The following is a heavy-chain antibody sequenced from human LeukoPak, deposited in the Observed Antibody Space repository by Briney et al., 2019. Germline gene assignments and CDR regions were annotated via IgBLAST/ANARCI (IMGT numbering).Heavy chain of an antibody. CDR3: ARDHGYSGYDPGSY. Sequence: SETLSLTCTVSGGSISSSSYYWGWIRQPPGKGLEWIGEINHSGSANYNPSLKSRVTISVDTSKNQFSLKLSSVTAADTAVYYCARDHGYSGYDPGSYWGQGTLVTVSS. CDR1: GGSISSSSYY. D-gene: IGHD5-12*01. J-gene: IGHJ4*02. V-gene: IGHV4-39*07. CDR2: INHSGSA.